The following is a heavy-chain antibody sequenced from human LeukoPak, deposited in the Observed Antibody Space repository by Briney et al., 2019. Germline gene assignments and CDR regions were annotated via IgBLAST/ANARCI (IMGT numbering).Heavy chain of an antibody. Sequence: ASVKVSCKASGFTFTTSAVQWVRQARGQRLEWIGWIEVGNGNTNYAQKFQERVTIIGDMSTSTAYMDLSSLRFEDTAVYYCATVVGGYGDPHDAFDIWGQGTMVTVSS. CDR3: ATVVGGYGDPHDAFDI. CDR1: GFTFTTSA. V-gene: IGHV1-58*01. D-gene: IGHD4-17*01. CDR2: IEVGNGNT. J-gene: IGHJ3*02.